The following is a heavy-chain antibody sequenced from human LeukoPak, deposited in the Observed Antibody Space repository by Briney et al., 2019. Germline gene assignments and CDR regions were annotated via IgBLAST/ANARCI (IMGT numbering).Heavy chain of an antibody. CDR3: ARAFYCSSTSCTGWFDP. V-gene: IGHV4-59*01. Sequence: SETLSLTCTVSGGSISSYCWSWIRQPPGKGLEWIGYIYYSGSTNYNPSLKSRVTISVDTSKNQFSLKLSSVTAADTAVYYCARAFYCSSTSCTGWFDPWGQGTLVTVSS. CDR1: GGSISSYC. CDR2: IYYSGST. J-gene: IGHJ5*02. D-gene: IGHD2-2*01.